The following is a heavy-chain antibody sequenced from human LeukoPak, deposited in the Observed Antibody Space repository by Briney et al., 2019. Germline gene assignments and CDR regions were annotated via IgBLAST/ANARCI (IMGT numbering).Heavy chain of an antibody. CDR1: GGSMSSSSYY. CDR2: IYYSGST. Sequence: SGTLSLTCTVSGGSMSSSSYYWGWIRQPPGKGLEWIGSIYYSGSTYYNPSLKSRVTISVDTSKNQFSLKLSSVTAADTAVYYCARVKLRGIVVAITREFDYWGQGTLVTVSS. J-gene: IGHJ4*02. D-gene: IGHD3-22*01. CDR3: ARVKLRGIVVAITREFDY. V-gene: IGHV4-39*01.